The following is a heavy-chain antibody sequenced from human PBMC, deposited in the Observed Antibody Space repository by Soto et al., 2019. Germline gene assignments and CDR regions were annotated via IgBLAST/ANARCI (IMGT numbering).Heavy chain of an antibody. D-gene: IGHD2-15*01. Sequence: PGGSLRLSCVASGFSFSSNWMHWVRHAPGKGPVWVSRISADGSSTHYADLVKGRFTISRDNAKNSLYLQMNSLRAEDTAVYYCARDRCSGGRCYSGWFDPWGQGTLVTVSS. J-gene: IGHJ5*02. V-gene: IGHV3-74*01. CDR1: GFSFSSNW. CDR3: ARDRCSGGRCYSGWFDP. CDR2: ISADGSST.